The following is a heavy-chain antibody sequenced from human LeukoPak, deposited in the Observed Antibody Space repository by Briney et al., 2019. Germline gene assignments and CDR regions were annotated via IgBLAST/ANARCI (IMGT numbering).Heavy chain of an antibody. CDR3: TTPYCSSASCYPIRY. V-gene: IGHV3-15*01. CDR1: GFTFTNAW. CDR2: IKSKTGGGTT. D-gene: IGHD2-2*01. J-gene: IGHJ4*02. Sequence: PGGSLRLSCAASGFTFTNAWMNWVRQAPGKGLEWVGRIKSKTGGGTTDYAAPVKGRFTISRDDSKNTLYLQMNSLKIEDTAFYYCTTPYCSSASCYPIRYWGPGTLVTVSS.